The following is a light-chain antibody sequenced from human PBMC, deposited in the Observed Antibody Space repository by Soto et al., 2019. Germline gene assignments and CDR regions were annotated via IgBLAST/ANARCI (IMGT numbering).Light chain of an antibody. CDR2: KAS. V-gene: IGKV1-5*03. Sequence: DIQMTQSPSTLSASVGDRVTITCRASQSISSWLAWYQQKPGKAPKLLIYKASSLESGVPSRFSGSGSGTEFTLTISRLQPYDFSTYYCQQYNSYSPAFGQGTKVEIK. CDR3: QQYNSYSPA. CDR1: QSISSW. J-gene: IGKJ1*01.